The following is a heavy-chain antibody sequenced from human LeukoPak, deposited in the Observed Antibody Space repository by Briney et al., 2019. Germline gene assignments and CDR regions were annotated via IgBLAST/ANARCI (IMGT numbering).Heavy chain of an antibody. CDR3: ARDYGSGSSDAFDI. CDR2: IYYSGST. V-gene: IGHV4-59*01. D-gene: IGHD3-10*01. Sequence: SETLSLTCAVYGGSFSGYYWSWIRQPPGKGLEWIGYIYYSGSTNYNPSLKSRVTISVDTSKNQFSLKLSSVTAADTAVYYCARDYGSGSSDAFDIWGQGTMVTVSS. CDR1: GGSFSGYY. J-gene: IGHJ3*02.